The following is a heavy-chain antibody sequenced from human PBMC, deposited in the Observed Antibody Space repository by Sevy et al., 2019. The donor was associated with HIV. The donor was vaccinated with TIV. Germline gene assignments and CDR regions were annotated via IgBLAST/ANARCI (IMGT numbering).Heavy chain of an antibody. CDR3: ATTKDYYESSGCPFDY. D-gene: IGHD3-22*01. CDR1: GYSLTGLS. Sequence: ASVKVSCKVSGYSLTGLSMHWVRQAPGKGLEWMGSFDPEDGERIYAQKLEGRVTMTEDTSADTAYMELNSLRFEDTAVYYCATTKDYYESSGCPFDYWGQGTLVTVFS. CDR2: FDPEDGER. J-gene: IGHJ4*02. V-gene: IGHV1-24*01.